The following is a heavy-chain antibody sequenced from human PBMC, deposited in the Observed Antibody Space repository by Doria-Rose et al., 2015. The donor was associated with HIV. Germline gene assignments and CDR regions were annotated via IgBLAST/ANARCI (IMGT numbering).Heavy chain of an antibody. CDR2: INHSGST. J-gene: IGHJ6*02. Sequence: QVQLQQWGAGLVKPSEILSPTCAVFGGSFSGYYWSWIRQPPGKGLEWIGEINHSGSTNYKTSPKSRVTISLDTSKNLFSADTAVYYCARGLLRGGWNDVDYYYGMDVWGQGTTVTVSS. CDR1: GGSFSGYY. V-gene: IGHV4-34*01. CDR3: ARGLLRGGWNDVDYYYGMDV. D-gene: IGHD1-1*01.